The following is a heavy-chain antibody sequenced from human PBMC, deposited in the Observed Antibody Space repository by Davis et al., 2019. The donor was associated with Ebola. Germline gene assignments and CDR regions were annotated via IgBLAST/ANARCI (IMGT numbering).Heavy chain of an antibody. V-gene: IGHV3-11*01. CDR1: GFTFSDYY. CDR3: ARLLRGGRMKYYYGIDV. J-gene: IGHJ6*02. Sequence: GESLKISCAASGFTFSDYYMKWIRQAPGKGLEWVSYITSSGSTIYYADSVKGRFTISRDNAKKSLYLQMNSLRAEDTAVYYCARLLRGGRMKYYYGIDVWGQGTTVTVSS. CDR2: ITSSGSTI. D-gene: IGHD1-14*01.